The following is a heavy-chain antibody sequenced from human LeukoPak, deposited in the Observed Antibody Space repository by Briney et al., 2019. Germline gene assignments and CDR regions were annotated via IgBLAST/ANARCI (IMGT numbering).Heavy chain of an antibody. CDR2: ISAYNGNT. CDR1: GYTFTSYG. D-gene: IGHD3-10*01. CDR3: ARDRQPMVRGVIRFDP. V-gene: IGHV1-18*01. J-gene: IGHJ5*02. Sequence: ASVKVSCKASGYTFTSYGISWVRQAPGQGLEWMGWISAYNGNTNYAQKLQGGVTMTTDTSTSTAYMELRSLRSDDTAVYYCARDRQPMVRGVIRFDPWVQGTLVTVSS.